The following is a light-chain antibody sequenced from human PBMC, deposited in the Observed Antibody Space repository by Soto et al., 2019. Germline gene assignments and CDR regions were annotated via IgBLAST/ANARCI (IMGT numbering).Light chain of an antibody. V-gene: IGKV3-15*01. CDR3: QQYNNWPT. Sequence: ELAMTQSPATLSVSPGEIATLSCRASQSVSSSYLAWYQQKPGQAPRLLIYGASSRATGIPARFSGSGSGTEFTLTISSLQSEDFAVYYCQQYNNWPTFGQGTKVDIK. CDR2: GAS. J-gene: IGKJ1*01. CDR1: QSVSSSY.